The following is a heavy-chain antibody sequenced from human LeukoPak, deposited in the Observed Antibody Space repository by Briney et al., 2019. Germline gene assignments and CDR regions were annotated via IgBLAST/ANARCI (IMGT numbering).Heavy chain of an antibody. D-gene: IGHD1-26*01. CDR1: GFTFSSYW. CDR2: INSDGSST. Sequence: GGSLRLSCAASGFTFSSYWMHWVRQAPGKGLVWVSRINSDGSSTSYADSVKGRFTISRDNAKNSLYLQMNSLRAEDTAVYYCARDPYSGSYGDSYYYYMDVWGKGTTVTISS. J-gene: IGHJ6*03. CDR3: ARDPYSGSYGDSYYYYMDV. V-gene: IGHV3-74*01.